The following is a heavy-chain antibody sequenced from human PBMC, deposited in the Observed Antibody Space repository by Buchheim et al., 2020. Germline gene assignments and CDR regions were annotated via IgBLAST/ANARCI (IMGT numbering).Heavy chain of an antibody. CDR2: INKDGSER. CDR1: GFTFSGYW. V-gene: IGHV3-7*01. D-gene: IGHD6-13*01. J-gene: IGHJ4*02. Sequence: EVQLVESGGGLVQPGGSLRLSCRGSGFTFSGYWMSWVRQAPGKGLEWVANINKDGSERYHVDSVKGRVTVSRDNAEKSVFLQMNSLRGEDTAVYYCARGHTSSAGIYWGQGTL. CDR3: ARGHTSSAGIY.